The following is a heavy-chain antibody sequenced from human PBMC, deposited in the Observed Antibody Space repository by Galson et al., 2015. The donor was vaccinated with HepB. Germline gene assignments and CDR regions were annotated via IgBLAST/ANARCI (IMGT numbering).Heavy chain of an antibody. CDR2: INPSGGST. V-gene: IGHV1-46*01. Sequence: SVKVSCTASGYTFTSYYMHWVRQAPGQGLEWMGIINPSGGSTSYAQKFQGRVTMTRDTSTSTVYMELSSLRSEDTAVYYCARDPTAPVAGATRFDYWGQGTLVTVSS. D-gene: IGHD1-26*01. CDR3: ARDPTAPVAGATRFDY. J-gene: IGHJ4*02. CDR1: GYTFTSYY.